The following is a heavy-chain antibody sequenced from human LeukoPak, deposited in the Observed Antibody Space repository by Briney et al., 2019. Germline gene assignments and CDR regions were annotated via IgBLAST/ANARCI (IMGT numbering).Heavy chain of an antibody. D-gene: IGHD6-13*01. V-gene: IGHV3-7*03. J-gene: IGHJ4*02. CDR2: MDQDGSEI. CDR1: GFTFSRYW. Sequence: GGSLRLSCVGSGFTFSRYWLNWVRQAPGKGLEWVANMDQDGSEIYYLDSVKGRFTISRDNAKNSVYLQMNGLKAEDTAVYYCARAGPAGQQLVRYWGQGTLVTVSS. CDR3: ARAGPAGQQLVRY.